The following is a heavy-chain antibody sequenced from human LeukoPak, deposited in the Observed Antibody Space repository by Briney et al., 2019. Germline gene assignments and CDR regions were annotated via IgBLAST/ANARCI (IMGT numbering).Heavy chain of an antibody. D-gene: IGHD6-13*01. V-gene: IGHV1-2*02. CDR2: INPNSGGT. CDR1: GYTFTGYY. Sequence: GASVKVSCKASGYTFTGYYMHWVRQAPGQGLEWMGWINPNSGGTNYAQKFQGRVTMTRDTSINTAYMELSRLRSDDTAVYYCARGRDLAAAGTAIFDYWGQGTLVTVSS. J-gene: IGHJ4*02. CDR3: ARGRDLAAAGTAIFDY.